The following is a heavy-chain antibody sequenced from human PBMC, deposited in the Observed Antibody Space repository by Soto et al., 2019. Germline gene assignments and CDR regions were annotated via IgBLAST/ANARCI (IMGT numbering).Heavy chain of an antibody. J-gene: IGHJ6*02. CDR3: AKDMPNITGTINYYYYGMDV. Sequence: QVQLVESGGGVVQPGRSLRLSCAASGFTFSSYGMHWVRQAPGKGLEWVAVISYDGSNKYYADSVKGRFTISRDNSKNTLYLQMNSLRAEDTAVYYCAKDMPNITGTINYYYYGMDVWGQGTTVTVSS. CDR2: ISYDGSNK. D-gene: IGHD1-7*01. CDR1: GFTFSSYG. V-gene: IGHV3-30*18.